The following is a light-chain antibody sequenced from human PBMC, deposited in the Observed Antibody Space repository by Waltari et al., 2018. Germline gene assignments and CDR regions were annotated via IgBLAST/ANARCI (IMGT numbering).Light chain of an antibody. CDR2: DVS. Sequence: DIEMTQSPPILSASVGDTVTISCRASQTIDKYLNWYQQKSGEAPKFLIDDVSNLQSGVPSRVSGSGSGTDFSLTITGLQPEDFATYYCQEAKSSRYSFGQGTKVDVK. J-gene: IGKJ2*03. V-gene: IGKV1-39*01. CDR1: QTIDKY. CDR3: QEAKSSRYS.